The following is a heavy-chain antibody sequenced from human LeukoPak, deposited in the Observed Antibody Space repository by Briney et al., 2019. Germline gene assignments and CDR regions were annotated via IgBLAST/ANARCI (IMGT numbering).Heavy chain of an antibody. V-gene: IGHV3-21*01. Sequence: GGSLRLSCAASGFTVSSNYMSWVRQAPGKGLEWVSVISGSTSSTYYADSVKGRFTISRDNAKNSLYLQMNSLRAEDTAVYYCARDRVAAAALFDYWGQGTLVTVSS. CDR2: ISGSTSST. CDR1: GFTVSSNY. D-gene: IGHD6-13*01. J-gene: IGHJ4*02. CDR3: ARDRVAAAALFDY.